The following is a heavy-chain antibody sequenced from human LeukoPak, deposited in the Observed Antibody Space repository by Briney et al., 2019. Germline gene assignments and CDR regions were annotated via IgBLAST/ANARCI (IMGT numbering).Heavy chain of an antibody. CDR3: AKDIDLTYYFDY. CDR1: GFTFSSYA. J-gene: IGHJ4*02. D-gene: IGHD3-16*01. V-gene: IGHV3-23*01. CDR2: ISGSCGST. Sequence: GGSLRLSCAASGFTFSSYAMRWVRQARGKGLEWVSAISGSCGSTYYADSVKGRFTISRDNSKNTLYLQMNSLRAEDTAVYYCAKDIDLTYYFDYWGQGTLVTVSS.